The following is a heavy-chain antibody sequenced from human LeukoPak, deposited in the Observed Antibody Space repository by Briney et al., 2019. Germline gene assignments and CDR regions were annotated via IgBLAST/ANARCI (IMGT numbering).Heavy chain of an antibody. V-gene: IGHV3-23*01. J-gene: IGHJ3*02. D-gene: IGHD5-18*01. CDR3: AKGGYSYGARDAFDI. Sequence: GGSLRLSCAASGFTFSSYAMSWVRQAPGKGLEWVSAISGSGGSTYYADPVKGRFTISRDNSKNTLYLQMNSLRAEDTAVYYCAKGGYSYGARDAFDIWGQGTMVTVSS. CDR2: ISGSGGST. CDR1: GFTFSSYA.